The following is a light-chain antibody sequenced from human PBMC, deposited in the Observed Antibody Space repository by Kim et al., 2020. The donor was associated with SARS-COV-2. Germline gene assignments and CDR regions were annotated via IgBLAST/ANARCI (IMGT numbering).Light chain of an antibody. V-gene: IGKV3-20*01. CDR3: QQYGSSPKIT. J-gene: IGKJ5*01. CDR1: SRPRDRH. CDR2: AAS. Sequence: HSCRTSSRPRDRHLACDPQEPGHPPRLLIYAASIRATGIPERFSGSGSGTDFTLTINSLQPEDSAVYYCQQYGSSPKITFGPGTRLEIK.